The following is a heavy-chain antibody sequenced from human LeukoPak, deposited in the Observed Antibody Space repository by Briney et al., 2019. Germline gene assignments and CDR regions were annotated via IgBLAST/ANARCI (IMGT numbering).Heavy chain of an antibody. CDR3: ARGRYVTTRGGAAAGFLDY. Sequence: PSETLCLTCAVYGGSFSGYYWSWIRQPPGKGLEWIGEIKHSGSTDYNPSLKSRVTISVDTSQNQFSLRLSSVTAADTAVYYCARGRYVTTRGGAAAGFLDYWGQGTLVTVST. CDR2: IKHSGST. D-gene: IGHD6-13*01. J-gene: IGHJ4*02. CDR1: GGSFSGYY. V-gene: IGHV4-34*01.